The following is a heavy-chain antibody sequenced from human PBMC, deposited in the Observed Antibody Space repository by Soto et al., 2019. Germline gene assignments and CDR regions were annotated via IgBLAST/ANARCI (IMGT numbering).Heavy chain of an antibody. CDR2: ISAYNGNT. V-gene: IGHV1-18*01. J-gene: IGHJ3*02. D-gene: IGHD3-16*02. CDR3: ARDLDDYVWGSYPSPDSFDI. Sequence: QVQLVQSGAEVKKPGASVKVSCKASGYTFISYGISWVRQAPGQGLEWMGWISAYNGNTKYAQKLQGRVTMTTDTSTRTAYMGLRSLRSDDTAVYYCARDLDDYVWGSYPSPDSFDIWGQGTMVTVSS. CDR1: GYTFISYG.